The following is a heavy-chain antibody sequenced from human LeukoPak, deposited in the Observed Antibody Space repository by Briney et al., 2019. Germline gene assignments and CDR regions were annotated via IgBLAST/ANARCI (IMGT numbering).Heavy chain of an antibody. CDR2: IYPGDSDT. V-gene: IGHV5-51*01. J-gene: IGHJ4*02. CDR1: GYSFTSYW. CDR3: ARAYYDILTGYYSIQYYFDY. D-gene: IGHD3-9*01. Sequence: GESLKISCKGSGYSFTSYWIGWVRQIPGKGLEWMGIIYPGDSDTRYSPSFQGQVTISADKSISTAYLQWSSLKASDTAMYYCARAYYDILTGYYSIQYYFDYWGQGTLVTVSS.